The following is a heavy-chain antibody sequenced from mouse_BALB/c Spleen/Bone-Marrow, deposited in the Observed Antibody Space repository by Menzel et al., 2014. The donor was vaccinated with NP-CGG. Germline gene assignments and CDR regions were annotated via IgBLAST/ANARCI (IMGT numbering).Heavy chain of an antibody. V-gene: IGHV5-17*02. CDR3: TRGGNWDDFDY. D-gene: IGHD4-1*01. CDR2: ISSGSSII. CDR1: GFTFSSFG. Sequence: EVQRVESGGGLVQPGGSRKLSCAASGFTFSSFGMHWVRQAPEKGLEWVAYISSGSSIIYYADTVKGRLTNSRDDPKNTLFLQMTSLRSEDTAMYYCTRGGNWDDFDYWGQGTTLTVSS. J-gene: IGHJ2*01.